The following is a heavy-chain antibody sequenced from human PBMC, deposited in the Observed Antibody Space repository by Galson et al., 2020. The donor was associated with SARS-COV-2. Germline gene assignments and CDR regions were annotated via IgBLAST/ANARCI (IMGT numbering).Heavy chain of an antibody. V-gene: IGHV3-30-3*01. CDR1: GFTFSSYA. D-gene: IGHD3-10*01. Sequence: TGESLRLSCAASGFTFSSYAMHWVRQAPGKGLEWVAVISNDGSNRYYADSVKGRFTISRDNSKNTLFLQMNSLRVEDTAVYYCARGPRFGELLSPFDSWGQGTLVTVSS. CDR2: ISNDGSNR. CDR3: ARGPRFGELLSPFDS. J-gene: IGHJ4*02.